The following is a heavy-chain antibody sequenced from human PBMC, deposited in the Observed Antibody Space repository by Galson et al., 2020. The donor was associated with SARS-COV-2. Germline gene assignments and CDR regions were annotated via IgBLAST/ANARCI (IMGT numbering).Heavy chain of an antibody. V-gene: IGHV4-39*01. D-gene: IGHD6-13*01. J-gene: IGHJ6*02. CDR3: ARHIVGEPNSSSWYFWLDYYYGMDV. CDR2: IYYSGST. Sequence: SETLSLTCTVSGGSISSSSYYWGWIRQPPGKGLEWIGSIYYSGSTYYNPSLKSRVTISVDTSKNQFSLKLSSVTAADTAVYYCARHIVGEPNSSSWYFWLDYYYGMDVWGQGTTVTVSS. CDR1: GGSISSSSYY.